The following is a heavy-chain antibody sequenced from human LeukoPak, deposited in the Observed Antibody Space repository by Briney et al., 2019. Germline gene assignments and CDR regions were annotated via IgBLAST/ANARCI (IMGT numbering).Heavy chain of an antibody. CDR1: GYSFTSYW. CDR2: IYPGDSDT. J-gene: IGHJ4*02. V-gene: IGHV5-51*01. CDR3: ARGRSGRWLQLPSLDY. Sequence: GESLKISCKGSGYSFTSYWIGWVRQMPGKGLEWMGIIYPGDSDTRYSPSFQGQVTISADKSISTAYLQWSSLKASDTAMYYCARGRSGRWLQLPSLDYWGQGTLVTVSS. D-gene: IGHD5-24*01.